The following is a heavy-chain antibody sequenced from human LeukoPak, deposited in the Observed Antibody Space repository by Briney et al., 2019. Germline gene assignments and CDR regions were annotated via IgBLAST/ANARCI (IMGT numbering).Heavy chain of an antibody. Sequence: PSETLSLTCAVSGGSISSSNWWCWVRQPPGKGLEWIGEIYHSGSTNYNPSLKSRVTISVDKSKNQFSLKLSSVTAADTAVYYCARTPPYCSSTSCPPKADWFDPWGQGTLVTVSS. CDR3: ARTPPYCSSTSCPPKADWFDP. CDR1: GGSISSSNW. D-gene: IGHD2-2*01. V-gene: IGHV4-4*02. CDR2: IYHSGST. J-gene: IGHJ5*02.